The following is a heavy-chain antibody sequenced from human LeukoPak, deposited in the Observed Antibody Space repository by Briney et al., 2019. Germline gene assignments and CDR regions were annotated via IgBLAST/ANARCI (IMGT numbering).Heavy chain of an antibody. CDR1: GFTFSSYA. CDR3: ATACRGDCYSDY. CDR2: ISYDGSNK. D-gene: IGHD2-21*02. Sequence: GRSLRLCCAASGFTFSSYAMHWVRQAPGKGLEWVAVISYDGSNKYYADSVKGRFPISRDNSKNTLYLQMNSLRAEDTAVYYCATACRGDCYSDYWGQGTLVTVSS. J-gene: IGHJ4*02. V-gene: IGHV3-30*04.